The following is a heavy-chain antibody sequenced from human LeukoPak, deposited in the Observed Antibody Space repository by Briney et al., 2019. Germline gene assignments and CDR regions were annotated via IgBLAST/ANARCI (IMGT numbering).Heavy chain of an antibody. CDR1: GFIVSNNY. Sequence: GGSLRLSCAASGFIVSNNYMHWVRQSPGKGLEWVSIVYSGGNTYYADSVKGRFTISRDNSNNAAYLQMNSLRAEDTGVYYCARTLAGTGNYFDYWGRGTLVTVSS. CDR2: VYSGGNT. J-gene: IGHJ4*02. D-gene: IGHD6-19*01. CDR3: ARTLAGTGNYFDY. V-gene: IGHV3-53*01.